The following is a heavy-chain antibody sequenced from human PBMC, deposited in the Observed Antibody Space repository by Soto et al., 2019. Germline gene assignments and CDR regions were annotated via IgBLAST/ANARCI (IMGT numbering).Heavy chain of an antibody. Sequence: QVQLVQSGAEVRKPGASVRVSCKASGYTFTSYYMHWVRQAPGQGLEWMGLIPPHGGRTIYAQTLHGRITMTSDTSTDTVYMDLSSLRSEDTAVYYCARDISRRQTYYGMDVWGQGTTVTVS. CDR1: GYTFTSYY. V-gene: IGHV1-46*04. J-gene: IGHJ6*02. D-gene: IGHD2-21*01. CDR3: ARDISRRQTYYGMDV. CDR2: IPPHGGRT.